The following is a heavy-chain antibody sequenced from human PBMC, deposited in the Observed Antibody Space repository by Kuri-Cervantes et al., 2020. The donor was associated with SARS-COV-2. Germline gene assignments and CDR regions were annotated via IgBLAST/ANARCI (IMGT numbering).Heavy chain of an antibody. CDR3: ARAGGLADAFDI. CDR2: ISSSSYI. V-gene: IGHV3-21*01. Sequence: GGSLRLSCAASGFTFSSYWMSWVRQAPGKGLEWVSSISSSSYIYYADSVKGRFTISRDNAKNSLYLQMNSLRAEDTAVYYCARAGGLADAFDIWGQGTMVTVSS. J-gene: IGHJ3*02. CDR1: GFTFSSYW. D-gene: IGHD3/OR15-3a*01.